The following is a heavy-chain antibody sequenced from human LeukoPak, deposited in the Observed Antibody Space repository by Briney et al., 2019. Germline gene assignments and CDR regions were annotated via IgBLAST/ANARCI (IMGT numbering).Heavy chain of an antibody. CDR1: GGSISSGGYS. V-gene: IGHV4-30-2*01. CDR3: ARGRAGMATIAGAFDI. D-gene: IGHD5-24*01. CDR2: IYHSGST. Sequence: SETLSLTCAVSGGSISSGGYSWSWIRQPPGKGLEWIGYIYHSGSTYYNPSLKSRVTISVDRSKNQFSLKLSSVTAADTAVYYCARGRAGMATIAGAFDIWGQGTMVTASS. J-gene: IGHJ3*02.